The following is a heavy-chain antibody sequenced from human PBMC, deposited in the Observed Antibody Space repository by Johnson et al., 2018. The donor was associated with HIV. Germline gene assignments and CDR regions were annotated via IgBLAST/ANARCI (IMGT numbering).Heavy chain of an antibody. CDR1: GFTFSDYG. Sequence: VQLVESGGGVVQPGRSLRLSCAASGFTFSDYGIHWVRQAPGKGLEWVSFIRYDGSHKYYADSVKGRFTISRDNSKNTLYLQMNSVRAEDTAVYYCAKDWAYSSSWYDEGLAFDIWGQGTMVTVSS. J-gene: IGHJ3*02. CDR2: IRYDGSHK. D-gene: IGHD6-13*01. V-gene: IGHV3-30*02. CDR3: AKDWAYSSSWYDEGLAFDI.